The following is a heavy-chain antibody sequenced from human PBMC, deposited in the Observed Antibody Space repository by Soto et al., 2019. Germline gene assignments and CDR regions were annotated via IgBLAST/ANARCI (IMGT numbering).Heavy chain of an antibody. CDR1: GYTFTTYG. Sequence: QVQLVQSGPEVKKPGASVKVSCRTSGYTFTTYGISWVRQAPGQRLEWMGWISTDKGHTNYAQKFQGRVTMTTDTSTSTANMELRSLRSYDTAIYYCATRSPAFDYWGQGTLVTVST. J-gene: IGHJ4*02. CDR2: ISTDKGHT. V-gene: IGHV1-18*01. CDR3: ATRSPAFDY.